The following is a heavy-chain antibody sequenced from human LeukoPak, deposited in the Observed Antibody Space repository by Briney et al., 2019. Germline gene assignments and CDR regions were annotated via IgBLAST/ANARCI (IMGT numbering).Heavy chain of an antibody. CDR1: GYTFTGYY. V-gene: IGHV1-2*02. CDR3: AREGGYDSSGYYGDY. J-gene: IGHJ4*02. CDR2: INPNSGGT. Sequence: ASVKVSCKASGYTFTGYYMHRVRQAPGQGLEWMGWINPNSGGTNYAQKFQGRVTMTRDTSISTAYMELSRLRSDDTAVYYCAREGGYDSSGYYGDYWGQGTLVTVSS. D-gene: IGHD3-22*01.